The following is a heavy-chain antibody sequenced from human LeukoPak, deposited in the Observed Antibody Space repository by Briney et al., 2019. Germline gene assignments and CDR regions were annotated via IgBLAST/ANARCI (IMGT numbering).Heavy chain of an antibody. J-gene: IGHJ4*02. Sequence: SETLSLTCTVSGGSINTYYWSWIRQPPGKGLEWIGYIYYSGSTNYNPSVKSRVTISVDTSKNQFSLKLSSVTAADTAVYYCARDYYDSSAYHWNFDYWGQGTLVTVSS. V-gene: IGHV4-59*01. CDR3: ARDYYDSSAYHWNFDY. CDR2: IYYSGST. D-gene: IGHD3-22*01. CDR1: GGSINTYY.